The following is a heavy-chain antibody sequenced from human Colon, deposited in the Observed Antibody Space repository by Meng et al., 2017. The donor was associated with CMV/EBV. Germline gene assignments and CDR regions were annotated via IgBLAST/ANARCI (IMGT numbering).Heavy chain of an antibody. CDR1: GFTFSSYA. CDR2: ISSSSSYI. CDR3: LRITMVRGDDY. Sequence: GGSLRLSCAASGFTFSSYAMHWVRQAPGKGLEWVSSISSSSSYIYYADSVKGRFTISRDNAKNSLYLQRNSLRAEDTAVYYCLRITMVRGDDYWGQGTLVTVSS. V-gene: IGHV3-21*01. J-gene: IGHJ4*02. D-gene: IGHD3-10*01.